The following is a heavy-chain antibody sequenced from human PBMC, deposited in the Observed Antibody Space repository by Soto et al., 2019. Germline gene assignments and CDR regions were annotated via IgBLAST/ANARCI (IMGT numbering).Heavy chain of an antibody. D-gene: IGHD3-10*01. CDR3: ARGITMVRGVGLFYFDY. Sequence: QVQLQESGPGLVKPSQTLSLTCTVSGGSISSGGYYWSWIRQHPGKGLEWIGYIYYSGSTYYNPSLKSRVTISVDTSKNPFSLKLNSVTAADTAVYYCARGITMVRGVGLFYFDYWGQGTLVTVSS. J-gene: IGHJ4*02. CDR2: IYYSGST. V-gene: IGHV4-31*03. CDR1: GGSISSGGYY.